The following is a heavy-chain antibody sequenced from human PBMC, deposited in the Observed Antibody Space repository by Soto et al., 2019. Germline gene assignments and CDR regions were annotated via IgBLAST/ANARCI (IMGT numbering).Heavy chain of an antibody. CDR3: ARVQGEGLDV. V-gene: IGHV1-46*01. D-gene: IGHD3-16*01. CDR2: ISPSGGST. J-gene: IGHJ6*02. Sequence: ASGKVSCKASGYTFTSYYIHWVRKATGQGLERMGVISPSGGSTSYAQKFQGRVTMTRDTSTSTVYMELSSLRSEDTAVYYCARVQGEGLDVWGQGTTVTVSS. CDR1: GYTFTSYY.